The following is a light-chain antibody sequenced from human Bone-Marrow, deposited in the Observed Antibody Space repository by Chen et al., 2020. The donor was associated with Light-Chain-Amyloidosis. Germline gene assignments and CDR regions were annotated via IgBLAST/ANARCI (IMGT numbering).Light chain of an antibody. CDR2: LGS. CDR1: QSLLYSNGNNY. V-gene: IGKV2-28*01. Sequence: DIVMTQSPLSLPVTPGEPASISCRSSQSLLYSNGNNYLDWYLQKPGQSPQLLIYLGSNRASGVPARFSGSGSGTDFTLKISRVEAEDVGICYCMQVAQTPITFGQGTRLDIK. CDR3: MQVAQTPIT. J-gene: IGKJ5*01.